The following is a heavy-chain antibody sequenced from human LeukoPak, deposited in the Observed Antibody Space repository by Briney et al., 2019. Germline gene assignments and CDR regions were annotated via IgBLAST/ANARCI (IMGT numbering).Heavy chain of an antibody. CDR3: ARTYYDFWSGYYKEYFQH. D-gene: IGHD3-3*01. J-gene: IGHJ1*01. V-gene: IGHV4-31*03. CDR1: GGSISSGGYY. CDR2: IYYSGST. Sequence: SETLSLTCTVSGGSISSGGYYWSWIRQHPGKGLEWIGYIYYSGSTYYNPSLKSRVTISVDTSKNQFSLKLSSVTAADTAVYYCARTYYDFWSGYYKEYFQHWGQGTLVTASS.